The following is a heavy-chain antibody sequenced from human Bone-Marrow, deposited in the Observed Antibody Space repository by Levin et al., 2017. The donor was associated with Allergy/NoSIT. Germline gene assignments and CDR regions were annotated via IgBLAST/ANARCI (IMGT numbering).Heavy chain of an antibody. V-gene: IGHV2-5*02. J-gene: IGHJ4*02. CDR1: GFSLSTSGVG. CDR2: IYWDDDL. Sequence: SGPTLVKPTQTLTLTCTFSGFSLSTSGVGVSWIRQPPGKALEWLALIYWDDDLRYSPSLKSRLTITKDTSKNQVVLTLTNVDPVDTATYFCAHSQSLRPGLRGYNYGPCDFWGQGTLVIVSS. CDR3: AHSQSLRPGLRGYNYGPCDF. D-gene: IGHD5-18*01.